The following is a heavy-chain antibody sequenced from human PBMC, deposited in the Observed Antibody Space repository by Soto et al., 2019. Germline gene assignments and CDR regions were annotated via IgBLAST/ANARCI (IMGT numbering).Heavy chain of an antibody. Sequence: GESLKISCKGSGYSFTSYWIGWVRQMPGKGLEWMGIIYPGDSDTRYSPSFQGQVTISADKSISTAYLQWSSLKASDTAMYYCARQPLKRYFDWLSPRYYFDYWGQGTLVTVS. CDR3: ARQPLKRYFDWLSPRYYFDY. J-gene: IGHJ4*02. V-gene: IGHV5-51*01. CDR1: GYSFTSYW. D-gene: IGHD3-9*01. CDR2: IYPGDSDT.